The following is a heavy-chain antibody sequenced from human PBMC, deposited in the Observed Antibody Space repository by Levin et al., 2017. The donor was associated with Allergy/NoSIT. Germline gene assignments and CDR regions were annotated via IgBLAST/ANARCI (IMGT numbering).Heavy chain of an antibody. Sequence: SQTLSLTCTVSRGSISSYYWSWIRQPPGKGLEWIGYIYYSGSTNYNPSLKSRVTISVDTSKNQFSLKLSSVTAADTAVYYCARGPCTNGVCQSDYWGQGTLVTVSS. V-gene: IGHV4-59*01. CDR1: RGSISSYY. D-gene: IGHD2-8*01. J-gene: IGHJ4*02. CDR3: ARGPCTNGVCQSDY. CDR2: IYYSGST.